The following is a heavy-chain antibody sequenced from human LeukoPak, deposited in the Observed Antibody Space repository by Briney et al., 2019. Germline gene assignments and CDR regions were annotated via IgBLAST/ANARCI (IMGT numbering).Heavy chain of an antibody. Sequence: ASVKVSCKASGYTFTSYYMHWVRQAPGQGLEWMGIINPSGGSTSYAQKFQGRVTMTRDTSTSTVYMELSSLRSEGTAVYYCARDTHIVVVTTSGAFDIRGQGTMVTVSS. D-gene: IGHD2-21*02. CDR1: GYTFTSYY. CDR2: INPSGGST. CDR3: ARDTHIVVVTTSGAFDI. V-gene: IGHV1-46*01. J-gene: IGHJ3*02.